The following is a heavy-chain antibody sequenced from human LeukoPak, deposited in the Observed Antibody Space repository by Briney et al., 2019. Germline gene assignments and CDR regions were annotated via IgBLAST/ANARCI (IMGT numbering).Heavy chain of an antibody. V-gene: IGHV4-61*02. CDR1: GGSISSGSYY. Sequence: SQTLSLTCTVSGGSISSGSYYWSWIRQPAGKGLEWIGRIYTSGSTNYNPSLKSRVTISVGTSKDQFSLKLSSVTAADTAVYYCARESDIVVVPAAYYYYYMDVWGKGTTVTVSS. J-gene: IGHJ6*03. D-gene: IGHD2-2*01. CDR2: IYTSGST. CDR3: ARESDIVVVPAAYYYYYMDV.